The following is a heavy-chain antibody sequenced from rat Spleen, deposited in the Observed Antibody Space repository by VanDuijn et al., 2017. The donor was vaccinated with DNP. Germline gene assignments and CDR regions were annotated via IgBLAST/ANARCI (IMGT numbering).Heavy chain of an antibody. CDR3: AELWMFDY. D-gene: IGHD1-3*01. J-gene: IGHJ2*01. CDR2: IWGDGNT. Sequence: QVQMKETGPGLVQTTQTLSVTCTVSGLSLTSYGVNWVRQAPVKGLEWMGIIWGDGNTNYNSALKSRLSISRDTSKGQVFLTMNSLQTDDTAVYYCAELWMFDYWGQGVTVTVSS. V-gene: IGHV2-77*01. CDR1: GLSLTSYG.